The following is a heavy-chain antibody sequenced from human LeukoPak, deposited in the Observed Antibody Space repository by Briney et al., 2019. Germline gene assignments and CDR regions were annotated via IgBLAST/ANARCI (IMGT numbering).Heavy chain of an antibody. D-gene: IGHD3-10*01. J-gene: IGHJ4*02. V-gene: IGHV4-39*07. CDR3: ARGYGSGSYYSY. CDR1: GGSISSSSYY. Sequence: SETLSLTCTVSGGSISSSSYYWGWIRQPPGKGLEWIGEVNRGGSTDYNPSLKSRVTISLDTSKNQFSLRLSSVTAADTAVYFCARGYGSGSYYSYWGQGTLVTVSS. CDR2: VNRGGST.